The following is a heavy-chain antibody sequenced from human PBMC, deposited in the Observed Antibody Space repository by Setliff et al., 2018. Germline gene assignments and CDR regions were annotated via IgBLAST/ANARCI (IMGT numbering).Heavy chain of an antibody. V-gene: IGHV4-61*05. Sequence: NPSETLSLTCTVSGGSISSSSYYWGWIRQPPGKGLEWIGHIYIGGSANYNPSLKSRVIMSIDTSKNQFSLKLNSVTAADMAVYYCAREQWLDPPGYYYMDVWAKGTTVTVSS. J-gene: IGHJ6*03. CDR2: IYIGGSA. CDR1: GGSISSSSYY. D-gene: IGHD6-19*01. CDR3: AREQWLDPPGYYYMDV.